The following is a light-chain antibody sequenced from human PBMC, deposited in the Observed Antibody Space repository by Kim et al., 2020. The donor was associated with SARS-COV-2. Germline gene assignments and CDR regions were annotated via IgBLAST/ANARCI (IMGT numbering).Light chain of an antibody. Sequence: EIVLTQSPGSLSLSPVERATLSCRASQSISTNVVWTQHKPGQSPRLLIYGASSRATSIPDRISGSGSGTDITLTITGLEPEDFEVYYCHQYAGAAWTLGQGTKVDIK. V-gene: IGKV3-20*01. J-gene: IGKJ1*01. CDR3: HQYAGAAWT. CDR1: QSISTN. CDR2: GAS.